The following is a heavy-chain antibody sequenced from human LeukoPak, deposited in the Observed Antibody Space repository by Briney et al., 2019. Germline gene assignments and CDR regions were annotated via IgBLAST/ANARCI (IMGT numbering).Heavy chain of an antibody. D-gene: IGHD1-26*01. J-gene: IGHJ4*02. V-gene: IGHV3-20*04. CDR3: ARDLGYSGSYADDY. Sequence: PGGSLRLSCAASGFTFDDYGMSWVRQAPGKGLEWVSGINWNGGSTGYADSVKGRFTISRDNAKNSLYLQMNSLRAEDTALYYCARDLGYSGSYADDYWGQGTLVTVSP. CDR1: GFTFDDYG. CDR2: INWNGGST.